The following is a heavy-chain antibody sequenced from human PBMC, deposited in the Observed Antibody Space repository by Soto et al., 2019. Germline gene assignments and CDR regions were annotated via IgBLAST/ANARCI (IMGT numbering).Heavy chain of an antibody. J-gene: IGHJ6*02. D-gene: IGHD3-10*01. CDR1: GGSISSGGYY. CDR2: IYYSGST. CDR3: ARDANTYASGSYGMDV. V-gene: IGHV4-31*03. Sequence: QVQLQESGPGLVKPSQTLSLTCTVSGGSISSGGYYWSWTRQHPGTGLEWIGYIYYSGSTYYNPSLKSRVTISADTSKNQFSLKLSSVTAADTAVYYCARDANTYASGSYGMDVWGQGTTVTVSS.